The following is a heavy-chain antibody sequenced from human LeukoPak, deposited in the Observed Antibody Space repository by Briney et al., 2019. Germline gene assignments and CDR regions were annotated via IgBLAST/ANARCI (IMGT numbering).Heavy chain of an antibody. Sequence: SVKVSCKASGYTFTSYDINWVRQAPGQGLERMGGIVPLFGKVDYVQKFQDRVTISADESTSTAHMELRSLRFEDTAVYYCARTPLDFYGSGSYYIRHFDDWGQGTLVTVST. D-gene: IGHD3-10*01. V-gene: IGHV1-69*13. CDR3: ARTPLDFYGSGSYYIRHFDD. J-gene: IGHJ4*02. CDR1: GYTFTSYD. CDR2: IVPLFGKV.